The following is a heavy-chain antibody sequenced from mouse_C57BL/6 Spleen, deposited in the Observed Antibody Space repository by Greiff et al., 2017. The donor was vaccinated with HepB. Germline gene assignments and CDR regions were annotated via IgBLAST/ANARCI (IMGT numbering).Heavy chain of an antibody. CDR2: IYPGSGNT. CDR3: ARSDYYGSSYYWYFDV. V-gene: IGHV1-76*01. D-gene: IGHD1-1*01. Sequence: QVQLKQSGAELVRPGASVKLSCKASGYTFTDYYINWVKQRPGQGLEWIARIYPGSGNTYYNEKFKGKATLTAEKSSSTAYMQLSSLTSEDSAVYFCARSDYYGSSYYWYFDVWGTGTTVTVSS. J-gene: IGHJ1*03. CDR1: GYTFTDYY.